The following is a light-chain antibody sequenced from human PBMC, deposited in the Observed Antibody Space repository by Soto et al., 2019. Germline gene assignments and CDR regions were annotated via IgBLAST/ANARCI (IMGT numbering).Light chain of an antibody. Sequence: DIHLTQSPSLRSASVGDRVTITGRATQGSSPYVAWYQQKPGKAPKLLIYAAVVLQGGIPSRFSGAGSATEFILTISGLQPEDFATYYCQQVNYYPFTFGGGTRVEIK. J-gene: IGKJ4*01. V-gene: IGKV1-9*01. CDR1: QGSSPY. CDR3: QQVNYYPFT. CDR2: AAV.